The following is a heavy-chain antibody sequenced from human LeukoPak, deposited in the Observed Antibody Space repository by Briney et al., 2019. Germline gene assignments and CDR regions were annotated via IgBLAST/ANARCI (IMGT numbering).Heavy chain of an antibody. J-gene: IGHJ6*03. Sequence: GGSLRLSCAASGFTFSSYSMNWVRQAPGKGLEWVSVIYSGGSTYYADSVKGRFTISRDNSKNTLYLQMNSLRAEDTAVYYCATYSSSSRNYYYYYYMDVWGKGTTVTVSS. V-gene: IGHV3-53*01. CDR3: ATYSSSSRNYYYYYYMDV. CDR2: IYSGGST. CDR1: GFTFSSYS. D-gene: IGHD6-6*01.